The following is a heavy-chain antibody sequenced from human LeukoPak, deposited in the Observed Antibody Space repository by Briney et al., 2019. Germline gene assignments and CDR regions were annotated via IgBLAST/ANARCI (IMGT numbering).Heavy chain of an antibody. D-gene: IGHD3-10*01. V-gene: IGHV5-51*01. CDR1: GYSFNGYW. J-gene: IGHJ4*02. CDR3: ARFVGPSMVQPYFDY. Sequence: GESLKISCKGSGYSFNGYWIGWVRQMPGKGPEWMGIIYPDDSRTRYSPSFQGQVTISADKSISTAYLQWSSLKASDTAMYYCARFVGPSMVQPYFDYWGQGTLVTVSS. CDR2: IYPDDSRT.